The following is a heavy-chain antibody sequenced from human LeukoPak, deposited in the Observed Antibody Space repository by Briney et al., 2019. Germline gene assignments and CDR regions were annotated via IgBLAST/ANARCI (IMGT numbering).Heavy chain of an antibody. Sequence: GGSLRLSCAASGFTFSNYWMSWVRQAPGKGLEWVANINRDGNEKHYVDSVRGRFTISRDNAENSLFLQMNSLRVDDVAVYYCARAAGLDYWGQGNLVAVSS. CDR1: GFTFSNYW. V-gene: IGHV3-7*01. CDR3: ARAAGLDY. CDR2: INRDGNEK. J-gene: IGHJ4*02.